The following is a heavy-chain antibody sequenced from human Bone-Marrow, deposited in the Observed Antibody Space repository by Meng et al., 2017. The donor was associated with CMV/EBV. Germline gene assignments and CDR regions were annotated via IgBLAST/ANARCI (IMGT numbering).Heavy chain of an antibody. D-gene: IGHD2-2*03. CDR2: IKSKTDGGTT. J-gene: IGHJ4*02. CDR3: AKVGDDGHCNNTYCPTTPFVY. CDR1: GFTFSNAW. Sequence: GESLKISCAASGFTFSNAWMSWVRQAPGKGLEWVGRIKSKTDGGTTDYAAPVKGRFTISRDDSKNTLYLQMNSLRAEDTAVYYCAKVGDDGHCNNTYCPTTPFVYWGQGTLVTVSS. V-gene: IGHV3-15*01.